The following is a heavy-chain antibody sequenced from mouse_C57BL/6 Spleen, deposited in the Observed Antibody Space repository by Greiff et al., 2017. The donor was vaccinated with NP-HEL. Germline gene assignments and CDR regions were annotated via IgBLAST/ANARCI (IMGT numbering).Heavy chain of an antibody. J-gene: IGHJ2*01. V-gene: IGHV1-19*01. D-gene: IGHD1-1*01. CDR2: INPYNGGT. CDR3: ARDYSPYERYFDY. CDR1: GYTFTDYY. Sequence: EVQLQQSGPVLVKPGASVKMSCKASGYTFTDYYMNWVKQSHGKSLEWIGVINPYNGGTSYNQKFKGKATLTVDKSSSTAYMELNSLTSEDSAVYYCARDYSPYERYFDYWGQGTTLTVSS.